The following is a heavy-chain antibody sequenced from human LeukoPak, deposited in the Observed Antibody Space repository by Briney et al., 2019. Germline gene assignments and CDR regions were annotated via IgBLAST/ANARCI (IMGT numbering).Heavy chain of an antibody. V-gene: IGHV4-39*07. D-gene: IGHD2-15*01. Sequence: SETLSLTCTVSGGSISSSSYYWGWIRQPPGKGLEWIGSIYYSGSTYYNPSLKSRVTISVDTSKNQFSLKLSSVTAADTAVYYCARLVAAFWKVRRYYFDYWGQGTLVTVSS. CDR3: ARLVAAFWKVRRYYFDY. CDR1: GGSISSSSYY. J-gene: IGHJ4*02. CDR2: IYYSGST.